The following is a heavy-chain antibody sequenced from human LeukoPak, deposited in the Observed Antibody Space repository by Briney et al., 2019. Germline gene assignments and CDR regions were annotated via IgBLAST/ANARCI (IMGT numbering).Heavy chain of an antibody. CDR3: ARAYTSTRITTYYFDY. V-gene: IGHV1-3*01. Sequence: ASVKVSCKASGYTFTSYAMHWVRQAPGQRLEWMGWINAGNGNTKYSQKLQGRVTITRDTSANTAYMELSSLRSEDTAVYYCARAYTSTRITTYYFDYWGQGTLVTVSS. CDR2: INAGNGNT. CDR1: GYTFTSYA. J-gene: IGHJ4*02. D-gene: IGHD3-3*01.